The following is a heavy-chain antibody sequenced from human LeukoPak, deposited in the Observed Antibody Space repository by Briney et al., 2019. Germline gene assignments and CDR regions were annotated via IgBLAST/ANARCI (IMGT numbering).Heavy chain of an antibody. CDR2: IIPIFGTA. V-gene: IGHV1-69*06. CDR1: GGTFSSYA. Sequence: VASVKVSCKASGGTFSSYAISWVRQAPGQGLEWMGGIIPIFGTANYAQKFQGRVTTTADKSTSTAYMELSSLRSEDTAVNYCARGRQAAAGTGGYFDYWGQGTLVTVSS. D-gene: IGHD6-13*01. CDR3: ARGRQAAAGTGGYFDY. J-gene: IGHJ4*02.